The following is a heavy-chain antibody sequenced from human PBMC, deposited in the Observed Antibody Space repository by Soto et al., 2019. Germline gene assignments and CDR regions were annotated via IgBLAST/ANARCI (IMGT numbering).Heavy chain of an antibody. D-gene: IGHD1-1*01. V-gene: IGHV1-69*12. CDR2: IIPIFGTT. J-gene: IGHJ6*02. CDR1: GGTFNSYA. Sequence: QVQLVQSGVEVKKPGSSVKVSCKASGGTFNSYAIDWVRQAPGQGLEWMGGIIPIFGTTNYAQKLQGRVKLPADESTRTAYVELSTLTSEDTAVYYCARGTVTGSEYNFYYYGMDVWGQGTTVIVSS. CDR3: ARGTVTGSEYNFYYYGMDV.